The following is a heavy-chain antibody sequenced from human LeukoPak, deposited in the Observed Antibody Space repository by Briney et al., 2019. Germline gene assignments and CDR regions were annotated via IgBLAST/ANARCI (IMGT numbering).Heavy chain of an antibody. J-gene: IGHJ4*02. CDR1: GFTFNNHA. D-gene: IGHD4/OR15-4a*01. CDR2: ISGDGISP. CDR3: ARDPGAFPYFFDY. V-gene: IGHV3-23*01. Sequence: GGSLRLSCAASGFTFNNHALTWVRQTPGKGLECVSAISGDGISPYYADSVRGRSTISRDNSKNTLYLQMNSLRVEDTAVYFCARDPGAFPYFFDYWGQGTLVTVSS.